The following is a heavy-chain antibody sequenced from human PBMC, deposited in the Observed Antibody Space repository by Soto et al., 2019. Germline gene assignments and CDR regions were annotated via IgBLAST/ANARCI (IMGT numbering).Heavy chain of an antibody. Sequence: SETLSLTCTVSGGSLSSYYWSWIRQPPGKGLEWIGYIYYSDSINYNPSLKSRVTISVDTSKNQFSLKLSSVTAADTAVYYCASTRMIVAHFDYWGQGTLVTVSS. D-gene: IGHD3-22*01. CDR3: ASTRMIVAHFDY. CDR1: GGSLSSYY. CDR2: IYYSDSI. V-gene: IGHV4-59*08. J-gene: IGHJ4*02.